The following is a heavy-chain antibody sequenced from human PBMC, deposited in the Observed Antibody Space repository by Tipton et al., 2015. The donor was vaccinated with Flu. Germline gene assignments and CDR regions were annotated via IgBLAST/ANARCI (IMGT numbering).Heavy chain of an antibody. V-gene: IGHV4-4*07. CDR2: IYASGVT. D-gene: IGHD7-27*01. CDR3: ARDPHKLGGESDAFDI. CDR1: GGSMSNNF. J-gene: IGHJ3*02. Sequence: TLSLTCTVSGGSMSNNFWSWFRQPAEKGLEWIGRIYASGVTNYNPSLKSRVTMSIDTSKNQFSLRLSFVTAADTAVYYCARDPHKLGGESDAFDIWGQGTMVTVSS.